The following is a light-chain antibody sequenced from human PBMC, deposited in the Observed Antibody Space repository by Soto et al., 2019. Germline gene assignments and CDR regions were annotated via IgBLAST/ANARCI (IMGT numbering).Light chain of an antibody. V-gene: IGKV3-15*01. CDR1: QSVSSN. Sequence: EIVMTQSPATLSVSPGERATLSCRASQSVSSNLAWYQQKPGQAPRLLIYGASTRATGIPARFSGSGSGTEFPLTISSLQSEDFAVYYCPQYNNWPFPFGPGTKVDIK. J-gene: IGKJ3*01. CDR2: GAS. CDR3: PQYNNWPFP.